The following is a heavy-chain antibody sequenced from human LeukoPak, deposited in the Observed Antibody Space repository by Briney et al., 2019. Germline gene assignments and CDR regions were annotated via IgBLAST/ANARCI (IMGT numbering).Heavy chain of an antibody. V-gene: IGHV3-23*01. CDR1: GFTFSNYA. J-gene: IGHJ4*02. Sequence: GGSLRLSCAASGFTFSNYAMSWVRQAPGKGLEWVSAISDSGDVTYYADSVKGRFTISRDNSKNTLYLQMNSLRAEDTAIYYCAKDLSREVRGVILWGQGTLVTVFS. CDR2: ISDSGDVT. CDR3: AKDLSREVRGVIL. D-gene: IGHD3-10*01.